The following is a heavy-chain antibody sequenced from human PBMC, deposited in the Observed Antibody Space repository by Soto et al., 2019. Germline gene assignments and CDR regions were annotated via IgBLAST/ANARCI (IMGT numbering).Heavy chain of an antibody. Sequence: SETLSLTCTVSGGSISRNYLSWIRQSPGKGLEWIGYIYYTGSTNYNPSLKSRVTISVDTSKNQFSLKLSSVTAADTAVYYCVKGGSSKFDPWGQGTLVTVSS. CDR3: VKGGSSKFDP. J-gene: IGHJ5*02. V-gene: IGHV4-59*01. D-gene: IGHD1-26*01. CDR2: IYYTGST. CDR1: GGSISRNY.